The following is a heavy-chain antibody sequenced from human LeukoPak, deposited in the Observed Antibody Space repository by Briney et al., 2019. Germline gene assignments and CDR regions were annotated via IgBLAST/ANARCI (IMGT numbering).Heavy chain of an antibody. J-gene: IGHJ3*02. CDR1: GFTFSSYS. Sequence: GGSLRLSCAASGFTFSSYSMNWVRQAPGKGLEWVSYISSSSSTIYYADSVKGRFTIYRDNAKNSLYLKMNSLRAEDTAVYYCARSMGRGIEDAFDIWGQGTMVTVSS. D-gene: IGHD3-10*01. V-gene: IGHV3-48*04. CDR3: ARSMGRGIEDAFDI. CDR2: ISSSSSTI.